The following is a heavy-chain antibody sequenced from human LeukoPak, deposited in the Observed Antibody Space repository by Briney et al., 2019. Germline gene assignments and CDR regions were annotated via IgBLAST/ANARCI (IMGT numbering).Heavy chain of an antibody. CDR2: ISGSGGST. CDR1: GFTFSSYA. V-gene: IGHV3-23*01. CDR3: AKDSNTLTGTKYYYYYGMDV. J-gene: IGHJ6*02. D-gene: IGHD1-7*01. Sequence: GGSLRLSCAASGFTFSSYAMSWVRQAPGKGLEWVSAISGSGGSTYYADSVQGRFTISRDNSKNTLYLQMNSLRAEDTAVYYCAKDSNTLTGTKYYYYYGMDVWGQGTTVTVSS.